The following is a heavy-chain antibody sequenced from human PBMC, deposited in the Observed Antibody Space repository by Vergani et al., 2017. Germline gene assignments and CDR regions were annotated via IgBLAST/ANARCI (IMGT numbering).Heavy chain of an antibody. D-gene: IGHD3-9*01. Sequence: QVQLEESGPGLVKPSETLSLTCTVSGGSFNTYYWSWIRQSPGKGLEWIGYIYSTGSTNYNPPLNSRVTMSVVTSKNLFSLKLRSVTAADTAVYCCARVMYRDEASTGYRLEGMDIWGQGTTVTISS. J-gene: IGHJ6*02. V-gene: IGHV4-59*13. CDR2: IYSTGST. CDR1: GGSFNTYY. CDR3: ARVMYRDEASTGYRLEGMDI.